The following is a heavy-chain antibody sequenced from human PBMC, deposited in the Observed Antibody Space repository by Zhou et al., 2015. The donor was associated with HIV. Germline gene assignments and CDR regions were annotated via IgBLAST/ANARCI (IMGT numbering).Heavy chain of an antibody. D-gene: IGHD3-16*01. CDR2: ISAYSKET. CDR3: SRASSSGVGGQPQGDYFDP. CDR1: GYTFTSFA. V-gene: IGHV1-18*01. Sequence: QVQLVQSGAEVRKPGASVRVSCKASGYTFTSFAINWVRQAPGQGLEWMGWISAYSKETRYAQKFQGRVTMTTNTSTATAYMQLRSLTSDDTAVYFCSRASSSGVGGQPQGDYFDPWGQGTLVIVSS. J-gene: IGHJ5*02.